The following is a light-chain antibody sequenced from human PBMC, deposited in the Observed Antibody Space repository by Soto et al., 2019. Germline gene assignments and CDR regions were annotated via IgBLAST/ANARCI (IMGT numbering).Light chain of an antibody. Sequence: QCVLTQPPSVSGAPGQRVTISCTGSSSNLGAGYDVHWYQHRTGTAPKLLIFGNSNLRLGVPVLGRFAGSKTGTSGSLAITGLQAEDEGDYYWQSYYSTLEARYVFGTGTKVTVL. J-gene: IGLJ1*01. CDR2: GNS. CDR3: QSYYSTLEARYV. CDR1: SSNLGAGYD. V-gene: IGLV1-40*01.